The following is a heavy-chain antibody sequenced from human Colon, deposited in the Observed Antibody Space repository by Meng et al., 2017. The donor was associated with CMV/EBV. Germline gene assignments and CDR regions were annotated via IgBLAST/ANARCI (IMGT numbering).Heavy chain of an antibody. Sequence: GESLKISCAASGFTFGSYWMHWVRQVPGKGLEWLAKIKHDGHEEKYLDSVEGRFTISRDNSKNSLYLQMNSLRVDDTGLYYCVRSTGWNSYFDFWGQGVQVTVSS. CDR3: VRSTGWNSYFDF. D-gene: IGHD1-7*01. V-gene: IGHV3-7*03. J-gene: IGHJ4*02. CDR2: IKHDGHEE. CDR1: GFTFGSYW.